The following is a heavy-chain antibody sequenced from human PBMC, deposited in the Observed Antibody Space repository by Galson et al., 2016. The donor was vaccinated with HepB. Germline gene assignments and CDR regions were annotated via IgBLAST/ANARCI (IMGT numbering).Heavy chain of an antibody. CDR3: AYDYGDYNFDY. J-gene: IGHJ4*02. Sequence: SVKVSCKASGYAFASYNMHWVRQAPGQGLEWMGIINPSGGSTNYAQKFQGRVTMTRDTSTSTVYMELSSLRSEDTAVYYCAYDYGDYNFDYWGQGTLVTGSS. CDR2: INPSGGST. D-gene: IGHD4-17*01. V-gene: IGHV1-46*01. CDR1: GYAFASYN.